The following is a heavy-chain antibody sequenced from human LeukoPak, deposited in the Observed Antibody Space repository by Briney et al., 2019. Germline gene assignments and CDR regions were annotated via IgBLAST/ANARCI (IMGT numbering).Heavy chain of an antibody. D-gene: IGHD1-26*01. CDR2: INTDGSST. CDR3: ARDRWELLFDY. Sequence: PGGSLRLSCAASGFTFSSYWMHWVRQAPGKGLVWVSRINTDGSSTSYADSVKGRFTISRDNAKNALYLQMNSLRAEDTAVYYCARDRWELLFDYWGQGTLVTVSS. V-gene: IGHV3-74*01. CDR1: GFTFSSYW. J-gene: IGHJ4*02.